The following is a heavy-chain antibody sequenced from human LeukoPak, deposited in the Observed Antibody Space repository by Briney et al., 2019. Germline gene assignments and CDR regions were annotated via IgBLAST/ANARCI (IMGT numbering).Heavy chain of an antibody. D-gene: IGHD6-25*01. CDR1: GYTLTELS. CDR3: ATGGFSPYAFDI. V-gene: IGHV1-24*01. CDR2: FDPEDGET. Sequence: SVKVSCKVSGYTLTELSMHWVRQAPGKGLEWMGGFDPEDGETIYAQKFQGRVTMTEDTSTDTAYMELSSLRSEDTAVYYCATGGFSPYAFDIWGQGTMVTVSS. J-gene: IGHJ3*02.